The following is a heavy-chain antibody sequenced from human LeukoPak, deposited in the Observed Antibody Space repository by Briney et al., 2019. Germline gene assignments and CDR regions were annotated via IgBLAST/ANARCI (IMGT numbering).Heavy chain of an antibody. CDR3: ARDHYGGYSYGLIDY. Sequence: ASVKVSCKASGGTFISYAISWVRQAPGQGVEWMGRIIPILGIANYAQKFQGRVTITADKSASTAYMELSSLRSEDTAVYYCARDHYGGYSYGLIDYWGQGTLVTVSS. J-gene: IGHJ4*02. CDR2: IIPILGIA. D-gene: IGHD5-18*01. CDR1: GGTFISYA. V-gene: IGHV1-69*04.